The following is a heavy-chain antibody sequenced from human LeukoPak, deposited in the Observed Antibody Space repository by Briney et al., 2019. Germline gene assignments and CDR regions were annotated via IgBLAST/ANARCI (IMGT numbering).Heavy chain of an antibody. D-gene: IGHD6-13*01. CDR3: AKDVQQQLVRAFDI. V-gene: IGHV3-48*03. Sequence: GGSLRLSCAASGFTFSSYEMNWGRQAPGKGLEWVSYISSSGSTISYADSVKGRFTIPRDNSKNTLYLQMHSLRAEDTAVYYCAKDVQQQLVRAFDIWSQGTMVTVSS. J-gene: IGHJ3*02. CDR2: ISSSGSTI. CDR1: GFTFSSYE.